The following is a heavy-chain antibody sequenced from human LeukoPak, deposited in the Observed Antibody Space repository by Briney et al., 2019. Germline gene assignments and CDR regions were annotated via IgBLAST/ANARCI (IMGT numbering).Heavy chain of an antibody. D-gene: IGHD1-14*01. CDR3: ARGDRNRYYYYYMDV. CDR2: ISNSGSTI. CDR1: GFTFSDCY. V-gene: IGHV3-11*01. Sequence: PGGSLRLSCAASGFTFSDCYMTWIRQAPGKGLEWVSYISNSGSTIYYADSVKGRFTISRGNAKNSLYLQMNSLRAEDTAVYYCARGDRNRYYYYYMDVWGKGTTVTVSS. J-gene: IGHJ6*03.